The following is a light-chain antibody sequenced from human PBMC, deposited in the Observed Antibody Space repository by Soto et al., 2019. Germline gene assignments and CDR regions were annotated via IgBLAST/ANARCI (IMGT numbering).Light chain of an antibody. CDR1: QSVSSN. J-gene: IGKJ1*01. Sequence: EIVMTQSPATLSVSPGERATLSCRASQSVSSNLAWYQQKPGQAPRLLIYGASTRATGIPARFSGSVSGTEFTLTISSLLSEDFAVYYCHQYNNWPSWTFDQGTKVEIK. CDR2: GAS. V-gene: IGKV3-15*01. CDR3: HQYNNWPSWT.